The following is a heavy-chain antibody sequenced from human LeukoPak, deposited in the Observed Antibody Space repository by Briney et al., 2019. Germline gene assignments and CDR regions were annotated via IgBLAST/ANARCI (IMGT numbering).Heavy chain of an antibody. CDR2: ISYDGSNK. Sequence: GGSLRLSCAASGFTFSSYGMHWVRQAPGKGLEWVAVISYDGSNKYYADSVEGRFTISRDNSKNTLYLQMNSLRAEDTAVYYCAKSGRNGAKGPFDYWGQGTLVTVSS. J-gene: IGHJ4*02. V-gene: IGHV3-30*18. CDR3: AKSGRNGAKGPFDY. D-gene: IGHD4-17*01. CDR1: GFTFSSYG.